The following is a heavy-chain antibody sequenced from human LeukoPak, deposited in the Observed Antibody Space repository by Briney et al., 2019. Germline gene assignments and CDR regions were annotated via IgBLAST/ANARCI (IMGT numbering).Heavy chain of an antibody. Sequence: SVKVSCKASGGTFSSYAISWVRQAPGQGLEWMGGIIPIFGTANYAQKFQGRVTITTDESTSTAYMELSSLRSEDTAVCYCARNSAIAVDDAFDIWGQGTMVTVSS. J-gene: IGHJ3*02. CDR3: ARNSAIAVDDAFDI. D-gene: IGHD2/OR15-2a*01. CDR1: GGTFSSYA. V-gene: IGHV1-69*05. CDR2: IIPIFGTA.